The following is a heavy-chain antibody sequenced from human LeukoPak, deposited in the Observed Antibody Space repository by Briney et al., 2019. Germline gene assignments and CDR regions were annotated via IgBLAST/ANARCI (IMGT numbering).Heavy chain of an antibody. D-gene: IGHD3-10*01. CDR3: ARSPLLWTVDY. CDR2: IYPRDSDV. V-gene: IGHV5-51*07. Sequence: GESLKISCEASGYSFGDYWIGWVHQMPGKGLEWMGIIYPRDSDVRYSPSFQGQVTISADKSISTAYLQWSSLKVSDTAMYYCARSPLLWTVDYWGQGTLVTVSS. CDR1: GYSFGDYW. J-gene: IGHJ4*02.